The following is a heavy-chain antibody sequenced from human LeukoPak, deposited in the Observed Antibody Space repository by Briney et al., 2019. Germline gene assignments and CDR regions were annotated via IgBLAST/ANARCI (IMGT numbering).Heavy chain of an antibody. CDR3: ARDPPSGGFDC. D-gene: IGHD3-16*01. CDR1: GFTFSSYS. CDR2: IITSSSTI. Sequence: GGSLRLSCTASGFTFSSYSMNWVRQAPGQGLEWVSYIITSSSTIYNAASVKGRFTISRDDAKNSLYLQMNSLRVEDTGVYYCARDPPSGGFDCWGQGTLVTVSA. V-gene: IGHV3-48*01. J-gene: IGHJ4*02.